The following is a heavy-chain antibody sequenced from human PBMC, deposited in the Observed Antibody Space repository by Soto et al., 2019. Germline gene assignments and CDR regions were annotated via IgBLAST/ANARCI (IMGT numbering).Heavy chain of an antibody. Sequence: QVQLVESGGGVVQPGRSLTLSCAASGFTFSSYAMHWVRQAPGNGLEWVAVVSNNAGVKIYADSVKGRFTISRDNPENTLYLQMNNLRADDTAIYFCADCGGDCHRSTPGFHHWGQGTPVIVSS. CDR2: VSNNAGVK. V-gene: IGHV3-30-3*01. CDR1: GFTFSSYA. CDR3: ADCGGDCHRSTPGFHH. J-gene: IGHJ1*01. D-gene: IGHD2-21*02.